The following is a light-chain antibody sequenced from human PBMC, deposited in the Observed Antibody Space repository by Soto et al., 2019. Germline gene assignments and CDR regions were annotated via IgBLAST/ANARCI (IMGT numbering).Light chain of an antibody. Sequence: EVVLTQSPDTLSLSPGETATLSCRASQSLRPTYVAWYQQKPGQAPRLLIYGASFRATDIPDRFSGRGSGTDFTLSISRLEPEEFAVYYCQQYVTSPRTFGQGTKVEIK. CDR1: QSLRPTY. J-gene: IGKJ1*01. CDR3: QQYVTSPRT. V-gene: IGKV3-20*01. CDR2: GAS.